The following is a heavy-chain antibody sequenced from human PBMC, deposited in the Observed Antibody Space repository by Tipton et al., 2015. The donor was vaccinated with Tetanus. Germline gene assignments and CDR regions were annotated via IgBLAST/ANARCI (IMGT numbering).Heavy chain of an antibody. CDR3: VRVWYSGSYRAEYFQH. CDR1: GFTLSGHW. V-gene: IGHV3-74*01. J-gene: IGHJ1*01. Sequence: SLRLSCAASGFTLSGHWMHWVRQAPGKGLVWVSRINSDGSSTSYADSVKGRFTISRDNAKNMLYLQMNSLRAEDMAVYYCVRVWYSGSYRAEYFQHWGQGTLVTVSS. D-gene: IGHD1-26*01. CDR2: INSDGSST.